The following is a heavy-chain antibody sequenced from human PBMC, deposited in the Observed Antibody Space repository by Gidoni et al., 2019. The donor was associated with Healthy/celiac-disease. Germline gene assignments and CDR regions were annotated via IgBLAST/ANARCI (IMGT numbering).Heavy chain of an antibody. CDR3: ARDTRGSKWEFWLADAFDI. J-gene: IGHJ3*02. D-gene: IGHD1-26*01. CDR1: GLTFSSYW. CDR2: INSDGTST. V-gene: IGHV3-74*01. Sequence: EVKLVESGGGLVQPGGSLRLSCAASGLTFSSYWMHWVRQVPGKGLVWVSRINSDGTSTNYADSVKGRFTITRDNAKNTVYLQMNSLRAEDTAVYYCARDTRGSKWEFWLADAFDIWGQGTVVTVSS.